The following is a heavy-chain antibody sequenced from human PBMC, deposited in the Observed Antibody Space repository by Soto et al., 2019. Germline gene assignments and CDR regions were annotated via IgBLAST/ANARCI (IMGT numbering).Heavy chain of an antibody. V-gene: IGHV4-39*02. Sequence: SETLSLTCTVSGGSSSSSSYYWGWIRQPPGKGLEWIGSIYYSGSTYYNPSLKSRVTISVDTSKNQFSLKLSSVTAADTAVYYCARDVNIVAMIEGDAFDIWGQGTMVTVSS. CDR2: IYYSGST. CDR1: GGSSSSSSYY. J-gene: IGHJ3*02. CDR3: ARDVNIVAMIEGDAFDI. D-gene: IGHD5-12*01.